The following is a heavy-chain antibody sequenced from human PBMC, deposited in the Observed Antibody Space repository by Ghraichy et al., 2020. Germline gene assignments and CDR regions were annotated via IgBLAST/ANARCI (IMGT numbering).Heavy chain of an antibody. D-gene: IGHD6-19*01. CDR2: IYYSGST. CDR3: ASRLLTSGWYFDY. Sequence: SETLSLTCTVSGGSISSGDYYWSWIRQPPGKGLEWIGYIYYSGSTYYNPSLKSRVTISVDTSKNQFSLKLSSVTAADTAVYYCASRLLTSGWYFDYWGQGTLVTVSS. V-gene: IGHV4-30-4*01. CDR1: GGSISSGDYY. J-gene: IGHJ4*02.